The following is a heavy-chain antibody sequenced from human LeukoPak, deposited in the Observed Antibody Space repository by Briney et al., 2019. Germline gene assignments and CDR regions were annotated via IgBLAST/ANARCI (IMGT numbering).Heavy chain of an antibody. D-gene: IGHD2-21*01. CDR2: ISSSGSTI. CDR3: ARDHIRYDDEYYFDY. CDR1: GFTFSSYE. V-gene: IGHV3-48*03. Sequence: GGSLRLSCAASGFTFSSYEMNWVRQAPGKGLEWVSYISSSGSTIYYADSVKGRFTISRDNAKNSLYLQMNSLRAEDTAVYYCARDHIRYDDEYYFDYWGQGTLVTVSS. J-gene: IGHJ4*02.